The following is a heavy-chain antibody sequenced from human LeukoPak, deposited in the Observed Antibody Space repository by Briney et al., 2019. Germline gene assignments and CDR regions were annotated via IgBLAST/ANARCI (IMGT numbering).Heavy chain of an antibody. Sequence: GGSLSLSCAVSGITLSNYGMSWVRQAPGKGLEWVAGISDSGGTTKYADSVKGRFTISRDNPQHTLILQMNSLRAEDTAVYFCAKRGVVIRVILVGFHKEAYYFESWGQGALVTVSS. J-gene: IGHJ4*02. CDR3: AKRGVVIRVILVGFHKEAYYFES. D-gene: IGHD3/OR15-3a*01. CDR1: GITLSNYG. CDR2: ISDSGGTT. V-gene: IGHV3-23*01.